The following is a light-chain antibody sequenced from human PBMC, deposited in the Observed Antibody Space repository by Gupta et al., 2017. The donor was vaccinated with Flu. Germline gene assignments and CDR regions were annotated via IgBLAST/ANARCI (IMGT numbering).Light chain of an antibody. J-gene: IGLJ2*01. CDR3: SSYAGSNNLV. CDR2: EVS. CDR1: SSDVGGYNY. Sequence: QSALTQPPSASGSPGQSVTISCPGTSSDVGGYNYVSWYQQHPGKAPKLMIYEVSKRPSGVPDRFAGSKSVNTASLTVSGLQAEDEADYYCSSYAGSNNLVFGGGTKLTVL. V-gene: IGLV2-8*01.